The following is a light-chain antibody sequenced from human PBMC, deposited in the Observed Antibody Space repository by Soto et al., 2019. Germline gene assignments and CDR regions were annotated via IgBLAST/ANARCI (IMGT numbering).Light chain of an antibody. V-gene: IGKV1-5*03. CDR2: KAS. Sequence: DIQMTQSPSTLSGSVGDRVTITCRASQTISSWLAWYQQKPGKAPKLLIYKASTLKSGVPSRFSGSGSGPEFTLTISSLQPDDFATYDCQHYNSYSEAFGQGTKVELK. CDR3: QHYNSYSEA. CDR1: QTISSW. J-gene: IGKJ1*01.